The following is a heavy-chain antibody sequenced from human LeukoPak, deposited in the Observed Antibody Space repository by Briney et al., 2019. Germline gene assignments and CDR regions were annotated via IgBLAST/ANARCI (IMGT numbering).Heavy chain of an antibody. D-gene: IGHD2-21*02. CDR1: GGSISSYY. CDR2: IYYSGST. CDR3: ARISYCGGDCYSNDFDY. J-gene: IGHJ4*02. Sequence: PSQTLSLTCTVSGGSISSYYWSWIRQPPGKGLEWIGYIYYSGSTNYNPSLKSRVTISVDTSKKQFSLKLSSVTAADTAVYYCARISYCGGDCYSNDFDYWGQGTLVTVSS. V-gene: IGHV4-59*01.